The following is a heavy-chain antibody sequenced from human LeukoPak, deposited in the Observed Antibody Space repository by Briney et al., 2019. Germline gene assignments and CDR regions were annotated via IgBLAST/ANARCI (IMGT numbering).Heavy chain of an antibody. V-gene: IGHV3-66*01. J-gene: IGHJ3*02. CDR1: GFTVSSNY. CDR2: IYSGGST. Sequence: GSLRLSCAASGFTVSSNYMSWVRQAPGKGLEWVSVIYSGGSTYYADSVKGRFTISRDNSKNTLYLQMNSLRAEDTAVYYCAKVMNQNVIDAFDIWGQGTMVTVSS. D-gene: IGHD1-14*01. CDR3: AKVMNQNVIDAFDI.